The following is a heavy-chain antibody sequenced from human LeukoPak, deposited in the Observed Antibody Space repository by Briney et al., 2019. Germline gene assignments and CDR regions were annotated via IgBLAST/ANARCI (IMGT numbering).Heavy chain of an antibody. D-gene: IGHD4-17*01. Sequence: SETLSLTCTVSGGSISSYYWSWIRQPPGKGLEWNGYIYYSGSNNYNPSLKSRVTISVDTSKNQFSLKLSSVTAADTAVYYCARSTTNYGDDYWGQGTLVTVSS. V-gene: IGHV4-59*08. CDR2: IYYSGSN. CDR1: GGSISSYY. CDR3: ARSTTNYGDDY. J-gene: IGHJ4*02.